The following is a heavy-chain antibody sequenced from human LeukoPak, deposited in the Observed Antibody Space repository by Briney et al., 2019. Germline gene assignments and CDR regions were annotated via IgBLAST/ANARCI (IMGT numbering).Heavy chain of an antibody. V-gene: IGHV3-20*04. Sequence: GGSLRLSCAASGFTFDDYGMSWVRQATGKGLEWVSGINWNGGSTGYADSVKGRFTISRNNAKNSLYLQMNSLRAEDTALYYCARGTLKAAATDFDYWGQGTLVTVSS. J-gene: IGHJ4*02. CDR1: GFTFDDYG. CDR3: ARGTLKAAATDFDY. CDR2: INWNGGST. D-gene: IGHD6-13*01.